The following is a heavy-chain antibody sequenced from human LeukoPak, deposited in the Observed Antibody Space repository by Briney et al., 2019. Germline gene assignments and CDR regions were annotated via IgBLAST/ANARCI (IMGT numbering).Heavy chain of an antibody. CDR1: GFTFTNYG. Sequence: GGSLRLSCAASGFTFTNYGMHWVRQAPGKGLEWVASIRYDGSNKYYADSVKGRLTISRDNSKNTLYLQMNSLRAEDTAVYYCVRDREASYCSSATCYNVVDYWGQGTLVPVSS. V-gene: IGHV3-30*02. J-gene: IGHJ4*02. CDR2: IRYDGSNK. D-gene: IGHD2-2*02. CDR3: VRDREASYCSSATCYNVVDY.